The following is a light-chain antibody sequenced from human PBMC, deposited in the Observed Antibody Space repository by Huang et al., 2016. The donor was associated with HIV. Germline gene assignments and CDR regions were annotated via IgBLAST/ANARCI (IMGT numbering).Light chain of an antibody. Sequence: DIQFTQSPSSLSASVGDRITITGRASQRIDRYLNWFQQKPGKAPERLIYSASTLQSGVPSRFSGDGSVAECTLTINSLQPEDFATYYCQQSYSTITFGQGTRLDIK. CDR2: SAS. V-gene: IGKV1-39*01. J-gene: IGKJ5*01. CDR3: QQSYSTIT. CDR1: QRIDRY.